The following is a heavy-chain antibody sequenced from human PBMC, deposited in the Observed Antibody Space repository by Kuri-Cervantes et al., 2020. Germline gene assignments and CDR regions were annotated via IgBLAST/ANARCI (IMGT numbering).Heavy chain of an antibody. V-gene: IGHV1-18*01. CDR1: GYTFIHYG. D-gene: IGHD6-13*01. J-gene: IGHJ4*02. CDR3: ARYNRYVGAAGDY. CDR2: ISAYNGNT. Sequence: ASVKVSCKASGYTFIHYGISWVRQAPGQGLEWMGWISAYNGNTNYAQKFQGRVTITTDTSTTTAYMELRSLRSDDTAVYYCARYNRYVGAAGDYWGQGTLVTVSS.